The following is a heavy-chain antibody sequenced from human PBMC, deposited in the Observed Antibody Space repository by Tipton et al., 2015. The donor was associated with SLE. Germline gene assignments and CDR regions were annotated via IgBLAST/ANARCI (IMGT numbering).Heavy chain of an antibody. CDR3: ARLGGAYDAFDI. CDR1: GGSISSRSYY. D-gene: IGHD3-16*01. Sequence: TLSLTCTVFGGSISSRSYYWGWIRQPPGRGLEWIGRIYYSGTTNYNPSLKSRVTMSAETSKNQFSLKLSSVTAADTAVYYCARLGGAYDAFDIWGQGTLVTVSS. J-gene: IGHJ3*02. V-gene: IGHV4-39*07. CDR2: IYYSGTT.